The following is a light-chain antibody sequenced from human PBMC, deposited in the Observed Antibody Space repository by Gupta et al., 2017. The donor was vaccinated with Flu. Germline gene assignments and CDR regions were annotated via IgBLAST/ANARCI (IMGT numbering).Light chain of an antibody. V-gene: IGKV3-20*01. J-gene: IGKJ3*01. Sequence: VLPQSPGTLSLSPGERATLSCSARHSISFNYLAWYQQKPGQSPRLLIYGASRRATGVPDRFSGSGSGTEFTLTISRLEPEDFAVYFCQQYGTSPPTFGPGTKVNVE. CDR1: HSISFNY. CDR2: GAS. CDR3: QQYGTSPPT.